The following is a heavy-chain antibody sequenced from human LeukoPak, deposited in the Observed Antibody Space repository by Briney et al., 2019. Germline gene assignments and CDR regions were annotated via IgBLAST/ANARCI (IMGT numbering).Heavy chain of an antibody. V-gene: IGHV3-23*01. J-gene: IGHJ4*02. CDR2: ISGSGGST. CDR3: AKLAHHDY. Sequence: GGSLRLSCVASGFTFSTYGMSWVRQAPGKGLEWVSAISGSGGSTYYADSVKGRFTISGDNSKNTLYLQMNSLRTEDTAVYYCAKLAHHDYWGQGTLVTVSS. CDR1: GFTFSTYG.